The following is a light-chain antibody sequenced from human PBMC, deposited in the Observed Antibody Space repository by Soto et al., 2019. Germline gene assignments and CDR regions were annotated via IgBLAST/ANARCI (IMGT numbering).Light chain of an antibody. J-gene: IGKJ4*01. V-gene: IGKV3-15*01. CDR2: GAS. CDR3: QQYSAWPLT. Sequence: EIVMTQSPATLSVSPGERATLFCRASQSVRSNFLGWYQQKPGQAPRLLIYGASTRATGVPARFSGSGSGTEFTLTISSLQSEDFAVYSCQQYSAWPLTFGGGTKVEIK. CDR1: QSVRSN.